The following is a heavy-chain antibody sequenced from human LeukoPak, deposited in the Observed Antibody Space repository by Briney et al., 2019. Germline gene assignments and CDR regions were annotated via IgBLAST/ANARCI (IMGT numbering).Heavy chain of an antibody. V-gene: IGHV4-59*01. CDR1: GGSISSYY. J-gene: IGHJ6*02. CDR3: ARVGSSSWSHYYYYGMDV. CDR2: IYYSGST. D-gene: IGHD6-6*01. Sequence: PSETLSLTCTVSGGSISSYYWSWIRQPPGKGLEWIGYIYYSGSTNYNPSLKSRVTISVDTSKNQFSLKLSSVTAADTAVYNCARVGSSSWSHYYYYGMDVWGQGTTVTVSS.